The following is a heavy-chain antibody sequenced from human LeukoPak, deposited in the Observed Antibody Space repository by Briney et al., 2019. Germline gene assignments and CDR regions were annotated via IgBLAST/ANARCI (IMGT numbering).Heavy chain of an antibody. Sequence: GGSLRLSCAASGFSFSTYAMTWVRQAPGKGLEWVSAISGSGGSTYYADSVKGRFTTSRDDSNNALSLEMTSLRSEDTAIYYCARRALRGQTVRGGHHLGPWGLGTLVAVSS. CDR3: ARRALRGQTVRGGHHLGP. J-gene: IGHJ5*02. D-gene: IGHD1-14*01. V-gene: IGHV3-23*01. CDR2: ISGSGGST. CDR1: GFSFSTYA.